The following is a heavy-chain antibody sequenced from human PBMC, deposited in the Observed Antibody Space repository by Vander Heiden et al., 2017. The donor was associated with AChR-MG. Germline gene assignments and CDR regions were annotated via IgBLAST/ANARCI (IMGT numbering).Heavy chain of an antibody. J-gene: IGHJ3*01. Sequence: EVQLWESGGGLVQPGGSLRLSCAASGFTFSTYSMCWVRQAPGKGLEWVSTISGSGGNRFYADPVKGRFTVSRDNSKNTLYLQMDSLRAEDSAVYYCAKALGSPRGAFDFWGQGTMVTVSA. V-gene: IGHV3-23*01. CDR2: ISGSGGNR. D-gene: IGHD7-27*01. CDR1: GFTFSTYS. CDR3: AKALGSPRGAFDF.